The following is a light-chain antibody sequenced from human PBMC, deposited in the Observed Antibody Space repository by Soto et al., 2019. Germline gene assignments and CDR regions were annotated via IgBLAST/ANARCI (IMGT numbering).Light chain of an antibody. J-gene: IGLJ1*01. Sequence: QSALTQPASVSGSPGQSITISCTGTSRDVGAYNYVSWYQHHPGKAPKLLIYQVTYRPSGVSTRFAGSKSGNTASLTSCGLQAEDEADYYCSYNTANFTYVFGTGTKLTVL. CDR2: QVT. V-gene: IGLV2-14*01. CDR3: SYNTANFTYV. CDR1: SRDVGAYNY.